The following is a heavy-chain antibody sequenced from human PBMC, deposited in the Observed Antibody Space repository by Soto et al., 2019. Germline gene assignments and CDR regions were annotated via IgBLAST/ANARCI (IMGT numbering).Heavy chain of an antibody. Sequence: SETLSLTCTVSGGSISSSSYYWGWIRQPPGKGLEGIGSIYYSGSTYYNPSLKSRVTISVDTSKNQFSLKLSSVTAADTAVYYCARVPVAGTTFYYYYMDVWGKGTTVTVSS. CDR1: GGSISSSSYY. D-gene: IGHD1-1*01. CDR3: ARVPVAGTTFYYYYMDV. CDR2: IYYSGST. J-gene: IGHJ6*03. V-gene: IGHV4-39*07.